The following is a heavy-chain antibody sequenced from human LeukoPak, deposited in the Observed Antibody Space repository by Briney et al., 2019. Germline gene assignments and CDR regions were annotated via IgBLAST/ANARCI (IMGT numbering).Heavy chain of an antibody. Sequence: SETLSLTCTVSGGSISSSSYYWGWIRQPPGKGLEWIGSIYYSGSTYYNPSLKSRVTISVDTSKNQFSLKLSSVTAADTAVYYCARPQGIRDIVVVPAAIRNWYFDLWGRGTLVTVSS. J-gene: IGHJ2*01. CDR2: IYYSGST. V-gene: IGHV4-39*01. D-gene: IGHD2-2*02. CDR3: ARPQGIRDIVVVPAAIRNWYFDL. CDR1: GGSISSSSYY.